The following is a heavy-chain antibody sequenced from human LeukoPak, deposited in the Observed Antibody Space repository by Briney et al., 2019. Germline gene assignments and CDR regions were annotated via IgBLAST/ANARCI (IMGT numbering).Heavy chain of an antibody. J-gene: IGHJ5*02. D-gene: IGHD6-19*01. CDR2: INPSGGST. CDR1: GYTFTSYY. CDR3: ARTSGYSSGWYEGFDP. Sequence: ASVKVSCKASGYTFTSYYMHWVRQAPGQGLEWMGIINPSGGSTSYAQKFQGRVTMTRDMSTSTVYMELSSLRSEDTAVYYCARTSGYSSGWYEGFDPWGQGTLVTVSS. V-gene: IGHV1-46*01.